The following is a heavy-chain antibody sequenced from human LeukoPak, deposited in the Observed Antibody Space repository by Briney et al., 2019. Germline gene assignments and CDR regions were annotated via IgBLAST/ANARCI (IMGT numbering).Heavy chain of an antibody. CDR2: IGASGGSP. CDR1: GFTFSNYA. D-gene: IGHD3-9*01. Sequence: GGSLRLSCAASGFTFSNYAMSWVRQAPGKGLEWVSGIGASGGSPYYADSVKGRFTISRDNSKNTLYLQMNSLRTEDTAVYYCAKAEGYDILTGLDYWGQGTLVTVSS. CDR3: AKAEGYDILTGLDY. J-gene: IGHJ4*02. V-gene: IGHV3-23*01.